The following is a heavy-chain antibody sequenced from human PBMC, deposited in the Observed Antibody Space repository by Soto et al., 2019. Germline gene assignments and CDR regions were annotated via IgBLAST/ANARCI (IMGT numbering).Heavy chain of an antibody. CDR3: ATEGDYGSGETFGGFDY. CDR2: IWYDGSNK. Sequence: GGSLRLSCAASGFTFSSYGMHWVRQAPGKGLEWVAVIWYDGSNKYYADSVKGRFTISRDNSKNTLYLQMNSLRAEDTAVYYCATEGDYGSGETFGGFDYWGQGTLVTVSS. J-gene: IGHJ4*02. D-gene: IGHD3-10*01. CDR1: GFTFSSYG. V-gene: IGHV3-33*01.